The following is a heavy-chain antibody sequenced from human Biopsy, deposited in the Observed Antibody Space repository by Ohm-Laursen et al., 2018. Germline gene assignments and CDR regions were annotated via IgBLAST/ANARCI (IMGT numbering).Heavy chain of an antibody. V-gene: IGHV4-59*08. J-gene: IGHJ4*02. D-gene: IGHD6-19*01. CDR1: GASINLYY. CDR2: IDYRGST. CDR3: ATTTMDTSGWFGNYFDS. Sequence: PGTLSLTCTVSGASINLYYWSWIRQPPGKGLEWIGYIDYRGSTKYNPSLRSRVTMSIDTSRNQFSLKLSSVTAADTAVYYCATTTMDTSGWFGNYFDSWGQGTLVTVSA.